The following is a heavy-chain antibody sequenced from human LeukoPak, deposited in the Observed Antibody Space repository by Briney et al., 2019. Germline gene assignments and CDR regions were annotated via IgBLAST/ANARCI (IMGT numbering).Heavy chain of an antibody. CDR1: GDSFSNYY. CDR3: ASSPRLTSSWFLFDS. J-gene: IGHJ5*01. Sequence: PSETLSLTCSVSGDSFSNYYWTWIRQPPGKGLEWIGYVYYSGSTNYNPSLKTRLHLSVDTSKNRFSPKLSSVTAADTAVYYCASSPRLTSSWFLFDSWGHGALVTVSS. D-gene: IGHD6-13*01. V-gene: IGHV4-59*08. CDR2: VYYSGST.